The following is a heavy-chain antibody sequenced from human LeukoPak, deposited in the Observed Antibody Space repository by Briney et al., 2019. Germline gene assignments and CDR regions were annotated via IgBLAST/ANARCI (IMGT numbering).Heavy chain of an antibody. D-gene: IGHD5-24*01. J-gene: IGHJ6*03. Sequence: ASVKVSCKVSGYTLTELSMHWVRQAPGKGLEWMGGFDPEDGETIYAQKFQGRVTMTEDTSTDTAYMELSSLRSEDTAVYYCARNVEMATIFPYYYYYMDVWGKGTTVTVSS. V-gene: IGHV1-24*01. CDR3: ARNVEMATIFPYYYYYMDV. CDR2: FDPEDGET. CDR1: GYTLTELS.